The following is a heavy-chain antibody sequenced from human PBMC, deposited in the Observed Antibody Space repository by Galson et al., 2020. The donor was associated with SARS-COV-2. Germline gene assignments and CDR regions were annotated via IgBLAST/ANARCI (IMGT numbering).Heavy chain of an antibody. CDR3: ARDSGSGWYWFDP. Sequence: ASVTVSCKASGYTFSTYDVSWVRQAPGQGLEWMGWIRTYNGQTTYAQKFQGRLTMTADTSTSTAYMELRNLRSDDTAVYFCARDSGSGWYWFDPWGQGTLVTVSS. D-gene: IGHD6-19*01. J-gene: IGHJ5*02. CDR1: GYTFSTYD. CDR2: IRTYNGQT. V-gene: IGHV1-18*04.